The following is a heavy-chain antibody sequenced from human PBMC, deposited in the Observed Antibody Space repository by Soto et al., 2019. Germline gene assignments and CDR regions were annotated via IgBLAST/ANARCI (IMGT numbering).Heavy chain of an antibody. D-gene: IGHD1-26*01. V-gene: IGHV1-69*08. CDR3: VTEKYGAGRVGVDT. Sequence: QVQLVQSGAEVKKPGSSLKVSCETSGGTSTIYTITWVRQAPGQGLQWMGRIVPTLRLTNYAQDFQGRLTLTADTSTSTAHMELSSLTSEDTAVYYCVTEKYGAGRVGVDTWGQGTLVTVSS. CDR1: GGTSTIYT. J-gene: IGHJ5*02. CDR2: IVPTLRLT.